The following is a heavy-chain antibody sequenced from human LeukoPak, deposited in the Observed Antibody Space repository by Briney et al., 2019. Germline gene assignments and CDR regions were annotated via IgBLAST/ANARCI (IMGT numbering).Heavy chain of an antibody. CDR1: GVSISSSRYY. V-gene: IGHV4-39*01. D-gene: IGHD1-14*01. CDR2: IYYSGST. CDR3: ARQGRGGNRNFDY. Sequence: SETLSLTCTVSGVSISSSRYYWGGIRQPPGKGLEWIGSIYYSGSTYYNPSLKSRVTISVDTSKNQFSLKLSSVTAADTAVYSCARQGRGGNRNFDYWGQGTMVTVSS. J-gene: IGHJ4*02.